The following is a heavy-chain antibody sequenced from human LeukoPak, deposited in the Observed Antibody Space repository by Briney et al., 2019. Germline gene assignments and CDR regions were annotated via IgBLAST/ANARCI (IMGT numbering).Heavy chain of an antibody. CDR3: ARLEGYYDSSGYYYYYYGMDV. Sequence: ASVKVSCKASGYTFTSYGISWVRQAPGQGLEWMGWISAYNGNTNYAQKPQGRVTMTTDTSTSTAYMELRSLRSDDTAVYYCARLEGYYDSSGYYYYYYGMDVWGQGTTVTVSS. CDR2: ISAYNGNT. J-gene: IGHJ6*02. CDR1: GYTFTSYG. V-gene: IGHV1-18*01. D-gene: IGHD3-22*01.